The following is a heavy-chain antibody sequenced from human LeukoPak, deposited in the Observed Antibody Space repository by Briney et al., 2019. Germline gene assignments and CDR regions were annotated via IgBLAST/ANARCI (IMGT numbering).Heavy chain of an antibody. Sequence: KPSETLSLTCTVSGGSISSSSYYWGWIRQPPGKGLEWIGSIYYSGSTYYNPSLYSRVTISVDTSKNQFSLRLRSVTAADTAVYYCARTPKGTYYDGQGSYYKPHNWFDPWGRGTPVTVSS. CDR2: IYYSGST. V-gene: IGHV4-39*07. CDR1: GGSISSSSYY. D-gene: IGHD3-10*01. J-gene: IGHJ5*02. CDR3: ARTPKGTYYDGQGSYYKPHNWFDP.